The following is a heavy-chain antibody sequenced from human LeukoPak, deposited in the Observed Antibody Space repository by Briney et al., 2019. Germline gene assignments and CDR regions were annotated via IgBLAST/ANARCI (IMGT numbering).Heavy chain of an antibody. J-gene: IGHJ4*02. V-gene: IGHV5-10-1*01. CDR1: GYSFTSYG. Sequence: GESLKISWQGSGYSFTSYGITWARQMPGKGLEWMGRIDPSDSYTNYSPSFQGHVTISADKSISTAYLQWSSLKASETALYSWARLYHFYSGGVGYFDYWGQGTLVTVSS. CDR2: IDPSDSYT. D-gene: IGHD2-21*02. CDR3: ARLYHFYSGGVGYFDY.